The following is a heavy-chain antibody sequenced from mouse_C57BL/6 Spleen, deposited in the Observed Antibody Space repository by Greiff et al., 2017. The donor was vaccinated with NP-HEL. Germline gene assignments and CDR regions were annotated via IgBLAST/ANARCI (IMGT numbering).Heavy chain of an antibody. CDR1: GYTFTSYW. CDR2: IHPNSGST. D-gene: IGHD1-1*01. Sequence: QVQLQQPGAELVKPGASVKLSCKASGYTFTSYWMHWVKQRPGQGLEWIGMIHPNSGSTNYNEKFKSKATLTVDKSSSTAYMQLSSLTSEDSAVYYCVRTTVVPKGYFDYWGQGTTLTVSS. J-gene: IGHJ2*01. CDR3: VRTTVVPKGYFDY. V-gene: IGHV1-64*01.